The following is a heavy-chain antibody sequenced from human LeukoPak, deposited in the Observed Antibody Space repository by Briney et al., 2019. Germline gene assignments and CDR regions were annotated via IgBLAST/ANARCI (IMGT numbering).Heavy chain of an antibody. V-gene: IGHV3-21*04. CDR3: ARDVRGYRRPLHY. J-gene: IGHJ4*02. D-gene: IGHD5-18*01. Sequence: GGSLRLSCAASGFTFSSYSMNWVRQAPGKGLEWVSSISSSSSYIYYADSVKGRFTISRDNSKNTLYLQMNSLRADDTAIYYCARDVRGYRRPLHYWGQGTLVTVSS. CDR2: ISSSSSYI. CDR1: GFTFSSYS.